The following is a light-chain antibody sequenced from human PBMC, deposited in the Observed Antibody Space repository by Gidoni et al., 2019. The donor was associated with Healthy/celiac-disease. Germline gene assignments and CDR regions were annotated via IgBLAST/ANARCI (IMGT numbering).Light chain of an antibody. V-gene: IGKV3-11*01. Sequence: DIVLPQSPATLSLSPGERATLSCRARQSVSSYLAWYQQKPGQAPRLLIYDASNSATGIPARFSGSGSGTDFTLTISSLEPEDFAVYYCQQRSNWPPLTFGGGTKVEIK. CDR1: QSVSSY. CDR2: DAS. CDR3: QQRSNWPPLT. J-gene: IGKJ4*01.